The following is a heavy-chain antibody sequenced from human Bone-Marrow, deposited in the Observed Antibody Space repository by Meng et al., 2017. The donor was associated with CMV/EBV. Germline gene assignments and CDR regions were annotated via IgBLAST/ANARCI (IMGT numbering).Heavy chain of an antibody. CDR2: ISGSGGAT. CDR3: AKDVKGRSPDAFDS. CDR1: GFTFSAYA. Sequence: GESLKISCAASGFTFSAYAMNWVRQAPGKGLEWVSTISGSGGATYFADSVKGRFTISRDNSKSTLYLQMNSLRAEDTAVYYCAKDVKGRSPDAFDSWGQGTLVTVSS. V-gene: IGHV3-23*01. J-gene: IGHJ3*02.